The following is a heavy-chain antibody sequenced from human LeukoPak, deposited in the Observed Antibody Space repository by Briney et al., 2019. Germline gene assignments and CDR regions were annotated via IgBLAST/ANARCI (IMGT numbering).Heavy chain of an antibody. V-gene: IGHV3-7*01. Sequence: VGSLRLSCAASGFTFSSYWMSWVRQPPGKGLEWVANIKHDGSEKYYVDSVKGRFTISRDNARTSLYLQMNSLRAEDTAVYYCARVGTAEGTLEDYWGQGTLVTVSS. CDR2: IKHDGSEK. J-gene: IGHJ4*02. CDR1: GFTFSSYW. CDR3: ARVGTAEGTLEDY. D-gene: IGHD6-13*01.